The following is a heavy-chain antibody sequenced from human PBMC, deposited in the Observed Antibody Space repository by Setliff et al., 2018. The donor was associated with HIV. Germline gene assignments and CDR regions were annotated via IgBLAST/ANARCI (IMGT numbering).Heavy chain of an antibody. Sequence: SETLSLTCTVSGGSISTFYWSWIRQPPGKGLEWIRYIYYSGRTNYNPSLDSRVTMSVDTSKNQFSLKLSSVTAADTAVYYCARDVGEQLDVWGKGTTVTVSS. CDR2: IYYSGRT. V-gene: IGHV4-59*01. CDR3: ARDVGEQLDV. CDR1: GGSISTFY. J-gene: IGHJ6*04.